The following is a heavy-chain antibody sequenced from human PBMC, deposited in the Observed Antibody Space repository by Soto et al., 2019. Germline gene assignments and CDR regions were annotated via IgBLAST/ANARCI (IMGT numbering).Heavy chain of an antibody. CDR3: ARDSWGYCSSTSCPYGMDV. J-gene: IGHJ6*02. CDR1: VGTFSSYA. V-gene: IGHV1-69*01. D-gene: IGHD2-2*01. CDR2: IIPIFGTA. Sequence: GASVKLSCKASVGTFSSYAISWVRQAPGQGLEWMGGIIPIFGTANYAQKFQGRVTITADESTSTAYMELSSLRSEDTAVYYWARDSWGYCSSTSCPYGMDVWGQGTTVTVS.